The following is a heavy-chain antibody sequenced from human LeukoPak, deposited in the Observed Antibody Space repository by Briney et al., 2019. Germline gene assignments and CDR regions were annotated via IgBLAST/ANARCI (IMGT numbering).Heavy chain of an antibody. CDR2: IYYSGST. V-gene: IGHV4-39*01. CDR3: AKPMVRGVIIPPDY. D-gene: IGHD3-10*01. J-gene: IGHJ4*02. Sequence: PSETLSLTCTVSGGSISSSSYYWGWIRQPPGKGLEWIGSIYYSGSTYYNPSLKSRVTISVDTSKNQFSLKLSSVTAADTAVYYCAKPMVRGVIIPPDYWGQGTLVTVSS. CDR1: GGSISSSSYY.